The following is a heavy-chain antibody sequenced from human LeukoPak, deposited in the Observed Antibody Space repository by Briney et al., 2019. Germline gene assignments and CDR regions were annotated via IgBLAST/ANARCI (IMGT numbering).Heavy chain of an antibody. CDR3: ARSSGWPKDGAFDI. J-gene: IGHJ3*02. CDR1: GFTVSSNY. CDR2: IYSGGNT. V-gene: IGHV3-53*01. D-gene: IGHD6-19*01. Sequence: PGGSLRLSCAASGFTVSSNYMSWVRQAPGKGLEWVSVIYSGGNTYYADSVKGRFTISRDNSKNTPYLQMNSLRAEDTAVYFCARSSGWPKDGAFDIWGQGTMVTVSS.